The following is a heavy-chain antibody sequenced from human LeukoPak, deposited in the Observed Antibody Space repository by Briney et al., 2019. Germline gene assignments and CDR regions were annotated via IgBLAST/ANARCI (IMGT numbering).Heavy chain of an antibody. J-gene: IGHJ3*02. CDR3: ASLWPYQLSAFDI. D-gene: IGHD2-2*01. CDR1: GGSFSGYY. V-gene: IGHV4-34*01. Sequence: PSETLSRNCAVYGGSFSGYYWSWIRQPPGKGLEWIGEINHSGSTNYNPSLKSRVTISVDTSKNQFSLKLSSVTAADTAVYYCASLWPYQLSAFDIWGQGTMVTVSS. CDR2: INHSGST.